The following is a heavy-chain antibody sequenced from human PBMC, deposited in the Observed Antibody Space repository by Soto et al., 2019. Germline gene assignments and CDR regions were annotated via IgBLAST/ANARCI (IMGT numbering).Heavy chain of an antibody. CDR3: APIGITGTAGFHL. D-gene: IGHD1-20*01. CDR1: GYTFTGYY. Sequence: QVQLVHSGAEVKKPGASVKVSCKASGYTFTGYYMHWVRQAPGQGLEWMGWINPNSGGTYYAQKLQDRVPMDRDTSSSTAYMELRRLISDDAAVYFCAPIGITGTAGFHLWGRGTLVRVCS. J-gene: IGHJ4*02. CDR2: INPNSGGT. V-gene: IGHV1-2*02.